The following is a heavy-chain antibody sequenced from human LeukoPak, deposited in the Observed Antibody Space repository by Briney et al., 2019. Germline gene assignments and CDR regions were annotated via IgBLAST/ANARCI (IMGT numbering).Heavy chain of an antibody. Sequence: ASVKVSCKASGGTFSSYAISWVRQAPGQGLEWMGRIIPILGIANYAQKFQGRVTITADESTSTAYMELSSLRSEDTAVYYCARVGGIAAAGRRDYYGMDVWGQGTTVTVSS. D-gene: IGHD6-13*01. V-gene: IGHV1-69*04. CDR3: ARVGGIAAAGRRDYYGMDV. CDR1: GGTFSSYA. CDR2: IIPILGIA. J-gene: IGHJ6*02.